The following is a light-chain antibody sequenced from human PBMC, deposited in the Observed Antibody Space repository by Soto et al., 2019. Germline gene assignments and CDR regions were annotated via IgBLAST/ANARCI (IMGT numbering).Light chain of an antibody. CDR1: QSVSSTY. CDR3: QQYGGSIT. Sequence: EIVLTQSPGTLSLCPGETATLSCRASQSVSSTYLAWYQQKPGQAPRLLIYGASSRASGIPDRFSGSGSGTDFTLTISRLEPEDLAVYYCQQYGGSITFGQGTRLEIE. CDR2: GAS. J-gene: IGKJ5*01. V-gene: IGKV3-20*01.